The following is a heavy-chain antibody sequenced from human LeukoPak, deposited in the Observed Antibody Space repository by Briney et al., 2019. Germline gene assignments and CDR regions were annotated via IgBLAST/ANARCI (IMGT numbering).Heavy chain of an antibody. Sequence: SETLSLTCTVSGYSINSGYYWVWIRQPPGKGLEWIGSIYRTGSINYNPSLKSRVTISLDTSKNQFSLKVNSVTAADTAVYYCARLGYSGSFDYWGQGTLVTVSS. D-gene: IGHD5-12*01. CDR2: IYRTGSI. CDR1: GYSINSGYY. V-gene: IGHV4-38-2*02. J-gene: IGHJ4*02. CDR3: ARLGYSGSFDY.